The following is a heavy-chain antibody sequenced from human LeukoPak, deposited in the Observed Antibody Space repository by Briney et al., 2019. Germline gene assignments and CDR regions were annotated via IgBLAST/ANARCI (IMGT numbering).Heavy chain of an antibody. J-gene: IGHJ4*02. CDR2: INSNTGDT. D-gene: IGHD4-17*01. V-gene: IGHV1-2*02. Sequence: ASVKVSCKASGYTFTGYYLHWVRQAPGQGLEWMGWINSNTGDTTYAQKFQGRVTMTRDTSMSTAYMDLNRLTFDDTATYYCARGDYVDYRSFDYWGQGTLVTVSS. CDR3: ARGDYVDYRSFDY. CDR1: GYTFTGYY.